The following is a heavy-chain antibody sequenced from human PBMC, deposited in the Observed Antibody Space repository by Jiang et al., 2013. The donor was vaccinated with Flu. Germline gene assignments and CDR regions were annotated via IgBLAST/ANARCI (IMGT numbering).Heavy chain of an antibody. CDR1: GGSISSGDYY. V-gene: IGHV4-30-4*08. CDR2: IYYTGST. CDR3: ARHDYDILTGYYREPYFDY. Sequence: SGPGLVKPSQTLSLTCTVSGGSISSGDYYWSWIRQPPGKGLEWIGYIYYTGSTYYNPSLKSRVTISLDASQNQFSLKLSSVTAADTAVYFCARHDYDILTGYYREPYFDYWGQGTLVTVSS. J-gene: IGHJ4*02. D-gene: IGHD3-9*01.